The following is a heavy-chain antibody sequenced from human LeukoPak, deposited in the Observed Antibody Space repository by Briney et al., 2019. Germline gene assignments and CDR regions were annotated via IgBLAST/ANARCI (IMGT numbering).Heavy chain of an antibody. CDR1: GYTFTGYY. Sequence: ASVKVSCKASGYTFTGYYMHWVRQAPGQGLEWMGWINPNSGGTNYAQKFQGRVTMTRDTSISTAYMELSRLRSDDTAVYYCARSITIFGVVKLMGAFDIWGQGTMVTVSS. V-gene: IGHV1-2*02. D-gene: IGHD3-3*01. CDR3: ARSITIFGVVKLMGAFDI. CDR2: INPNSGGT. J-gene: IGHJ3*02.